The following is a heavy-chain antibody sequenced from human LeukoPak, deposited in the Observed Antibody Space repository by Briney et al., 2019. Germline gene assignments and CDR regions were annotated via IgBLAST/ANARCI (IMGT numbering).Heavy chain of an antibody. V-gene: IGHV4-59*01. CDR3: ARDLSSSFDY. CDR1: GGSISSYY. J-gene: IGHJ4*02. CDR2: IYYSGST. Sequence: AETLSLTCTGSGGSISSYYWSWIRQPPGKGLEWIGYIYYSGSTNYNPSLKSRVTISVDTSKNQFSLKLSSVTAADTAVYYCARDLSSSFDYWGQGALVTVSS. D-gene: IGHD6-19*01.